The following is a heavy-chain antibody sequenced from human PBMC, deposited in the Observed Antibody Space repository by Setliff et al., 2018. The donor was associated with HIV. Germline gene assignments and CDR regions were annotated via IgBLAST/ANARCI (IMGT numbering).Heavy chain of an antibody. Sequence: KPSETLSLTCAVYGGSFSGYCWSWIRRPPGKGLEWIGEINHSGRTKYNPSLKSRVTTSVDTSKNQFSLRLSSVTAADTAVYYCVRVSCSSWYSIPRNYYYSMDVWG. CDR2: INHSGRT. D-gene: IGHD6-13*01. CDR3: VRVSCSSWYSIPRNYYYSMDV. CDR1: GGSFSGYC. J-gene: IGHJ6*03. V-gene: IGHV4-34*01.